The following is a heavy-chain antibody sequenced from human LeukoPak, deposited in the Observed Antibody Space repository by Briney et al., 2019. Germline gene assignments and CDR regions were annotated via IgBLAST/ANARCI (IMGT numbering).Heavy chain of an antibody. Sequence: GGSLRLSCAASGFTFSSYGMHWDRQAPGKGPEWVAVIWYDGSNKYYADSVKGRFTISRDNSKNTLYLQMNRLRAEDTAVYYCARDWGEGFFSMAFDIWGQGTMVTVSS. V-gene: IGHV3-33*08. CDR1: GFTFSSYG. CDR2: IWYDGSNK. J-gene: IGHJ3*02. CDR3: ARDWGEGFFSMAFDI. D-gene: IGHD3-16*01.